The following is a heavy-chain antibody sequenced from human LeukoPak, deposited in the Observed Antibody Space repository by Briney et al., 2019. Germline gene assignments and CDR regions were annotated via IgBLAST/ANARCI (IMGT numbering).Heavy chain of an antibody. J-gene: IGHJ4*02. CDR1: GFTFSSHA. CDR2: ISGSGGST. Sequence: GGSLRLSCAASGFTFSSHAMSWVRQAPGKGLEWASAISGSGGSTYYADSVKGRFTISRDNSKNTLYLQMNSLRAEDTAVYYCAKHTKQWLVRGGYFDYWGQGTLVTVSS. D-gene: IGHD6-19*01. V-gene: IGHV3-23*01. CDR3: AKHTKQWLVRGGYFDY.